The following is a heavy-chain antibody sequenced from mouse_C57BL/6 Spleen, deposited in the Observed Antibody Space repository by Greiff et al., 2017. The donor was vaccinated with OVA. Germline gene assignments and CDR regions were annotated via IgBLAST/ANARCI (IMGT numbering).Heavy chain of an antibody. CDR3: ARSDDYGAWLAY. J-gene: IGHJ3*01. CDR2: INPYNGGT. Sequence: VQLQQSGPVLVKPGASVKMSCKASGYTFTDYYMNWVKQSHGKSLEWIGVINPYNGGTSYNQKFKGKATLTVDKSSSTAYMELNSLTSEDSAVYYCARSDDYGAWLAYWGQGTLVTVSA. D-gene: IGHD2-4*01. V-gene: IGHV1-19*01. CDR1: GYTFTDYY.